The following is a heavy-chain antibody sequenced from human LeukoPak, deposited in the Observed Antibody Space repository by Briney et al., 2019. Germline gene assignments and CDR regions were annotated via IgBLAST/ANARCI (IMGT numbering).Heavy chain of an antibody. Sequence: PGGSLRLSCAASGFTFSSYAMHWVRQAPGKGLEWVAVISYDGSNKNYADSVKGRFTISRDNSKNTLYLQMNSLKTEDTAVYYCARELRGYNRLRTYYYYMDVWGKGTTVTVSS. V-gene: IGHV3-30*04. CDR2: ISYDGSNK. J-gene: IGHJ6*03. D-gene: IGHD5-24*01. CDR1: GFTFSSYA. CDR3: ARELRGYNRLRTYYYYMDV.